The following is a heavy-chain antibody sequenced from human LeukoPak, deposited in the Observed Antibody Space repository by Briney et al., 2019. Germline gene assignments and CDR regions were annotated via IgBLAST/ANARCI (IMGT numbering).Heavy chain of an antibody. CDR2: IRYDGSNK. CDR3: ARVFRPSLTVFIIRGAFDI. V-gene: IGHV3-30*02. Sequence: QPGESLRLSCAASGFTFSRYWIHWVRQAPGKGLEWVAFIRYDGSNKYYADSVKGRFTISRDNSKNTLYLQMNSLRVEDTAVYYCARVFRPSLTVFIIRGAFDIWGQGTMVTVSS. D-gene: IGHD3-3*01. CDR1: GFTFSRYW. J-gene: IGHJ3*02.